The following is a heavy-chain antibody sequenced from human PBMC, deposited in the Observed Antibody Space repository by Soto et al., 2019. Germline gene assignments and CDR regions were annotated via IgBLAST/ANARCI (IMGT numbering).Heavy chain of an antibody. D-gene: IGHD2-15*01. CDR1: GYTFTAYG. Sequence: QVQLVQSGAEVKKTGASVKVSCKASGYTFTAYGLTWVRQAPGQGLQWMVWISAHNGNTNYAQKLQGRVTMTTDTSTSTAYMELRGLRSDDTAVYYCARGVSATPYYYYYMDVWGKGTTVTVSS. J-gene: IGHJ6*03. CDR2: ISAHNGNT. CDR3: ARGVSATPYYYYYMDV. V-gene: IGHV1-18*01.